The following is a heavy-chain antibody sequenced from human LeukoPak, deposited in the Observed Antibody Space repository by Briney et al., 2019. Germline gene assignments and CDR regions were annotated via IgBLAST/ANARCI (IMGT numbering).Heavy chain of an antibody. CDR2: ISSSGSSI. J-gene: IGHJ6*03. CDR3: ARVRSAYSGSYYYYMDV. D-gene: IGHD6-6*01. Sequence: GGSLRLSCIASEFTFSNYQMNWVRQAPGKGLEWVSDISSSGSSIYYADSVKGRFTISRDNAKNSLFLQINSLRAEDTAVYYCARVRSAYSGSYYYYMDVWGKGTTVTVSS. V-gene: IGHV3-48*03. CDR1: EFTFSNYQ.